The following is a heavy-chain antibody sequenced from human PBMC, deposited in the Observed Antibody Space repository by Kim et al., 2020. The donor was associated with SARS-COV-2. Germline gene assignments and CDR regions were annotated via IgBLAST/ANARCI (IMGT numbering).Heavy chain of an antibody. CDR3: AKHYSSGRYYDY. D-gene: IGHD1-26*01. CDR2: ISGNADNT. CDR1: GFTFSGYG. Sequence: GGSLRLSCVASGFTFSGYGMSWVRQAPGKGLEWVSTISGNADNTYYTDSVKGRCTIIRDNSKNTLYLQMNSLRVEDTAVYYCAKHYSSGRYYDYWGQGTLVTVSS. J-gene: IGHJ4*02. V-gene: IGHV3-23*01.